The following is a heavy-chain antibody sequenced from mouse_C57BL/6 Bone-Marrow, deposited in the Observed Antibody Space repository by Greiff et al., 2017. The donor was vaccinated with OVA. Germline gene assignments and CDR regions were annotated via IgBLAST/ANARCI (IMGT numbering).Heavy chain of an antibody. CDR3: ARGSPFDY. V-gene: IGHV5-16*01. CDR2: INYDGSST. Sequence: EVQVVESEGGLVQPGSSMKLSCTASGFTFSDYYMAWVRQVPEKGLEWVANINYDGSSTYYLDSLKSRFIISRDNAKNILYLQMSSLKSEDTATYYCARGSPFDYWGQGTTLTVSS. CDR1: GFTFSDYY. J-gene: IGHJ2*01.